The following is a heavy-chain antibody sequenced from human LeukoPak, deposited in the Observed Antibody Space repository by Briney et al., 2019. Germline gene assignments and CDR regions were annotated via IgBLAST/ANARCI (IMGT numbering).Heavy chain of an antibody. D-gene: IGHD2-15*01. V-gene: IGHV3-7*01. J-gene: IGHJ4*02. Sequence: QSGGSLRLSYGVSGLPFCILDMHWVRHPPGRGLEWVANIKQEGSDKHYVDSVKGRFTISRDNAKNSLYLQMNSLRAEDTAVYYCARTRRYCSGGSCLYYFDYWGQGTLVTVSS. CDR1: GLPFCILD. CDR2: IKQEGSDK. CDR3: ARTRRYCSGGSCLYYFDY.